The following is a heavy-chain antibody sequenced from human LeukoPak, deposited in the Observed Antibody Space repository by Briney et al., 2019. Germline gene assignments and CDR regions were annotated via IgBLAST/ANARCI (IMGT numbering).Heavy chain of an antibody. CDR1: GYTFTSYY. J-gene: IGHJ4*02. V-gene: IGHV1-46*01. CDR3: TRNWMAGTVGEGDY. Sequence: ASVKVSCKASGYTFTSYYMHWVRQAPGQGLEWMGIINPSGGSTSYAQKLQGRVTMTTDTSTSTAYMELRSLRSDDTAVYYCTRNWMAGTVGEGDYWGQGTLVTVSS. CDR2: INPSGGST. D-gene: IGHD6-19*01.